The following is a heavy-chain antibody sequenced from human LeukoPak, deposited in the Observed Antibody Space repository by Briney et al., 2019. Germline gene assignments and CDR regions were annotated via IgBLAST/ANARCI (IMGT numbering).Heavy chain of an antibody. Sequence: SETLSLTCTVSGGSISSSSYYWGWIRQPPGKGLEWIGSIYYSGSTYYNPSLKSRVTISVDTSKNQFSLKLSSVTAADTAVYYCARDLDYYYYYMDVWGKGTTVTVSS. CDR1: GGSISSSSYY. CDR2: IYYSGST. V-gene: IGHV4-39*07. J-gene: IGHJ6*03. CDR3: ARDLDYYYYYMDV.